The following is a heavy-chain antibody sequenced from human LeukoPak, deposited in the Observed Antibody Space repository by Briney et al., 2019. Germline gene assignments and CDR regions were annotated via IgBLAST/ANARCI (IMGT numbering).Heavy chain of an antibody. D-gene: IGHD3-22*01. J-gene: IGHJ6*03. CDR1: GFTFRSYA. Sequence: SGGSLRLSCAASGFTFRSYAMHWVRQAPGKGLEWVAVISYDGSNKYYADSVKGRFTISRDNSKNTLYLQMNSLRAEDTAVYYCANYDSSGYFDYYYMDVWGKGTTVTISS. CDR2: ISYDGSNK. V-gene: IGHV3-30*04. CDR3: ANYDSSGYFDYYYMDV.